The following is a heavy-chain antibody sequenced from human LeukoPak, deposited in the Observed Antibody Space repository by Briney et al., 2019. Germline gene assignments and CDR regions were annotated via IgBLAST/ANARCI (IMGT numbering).Heavy chain of an antibody. CDR1: RFTFRTYA. D-gene: IGHD3-10*01. V-gene: IGHV3-21*01. CDR3: AREANYYGSGSSTDNWFDP. CDR2: ISSSSSYI. Sequence: GGSLRLSCAASRFTFRTYAMSWVRQAPGKGLEWVSSISSSSSYIYYADSVKGRFTISRDNAKNSLYLQMNSLRAEDTAVYYCAREANYYGSGSSTDNWFDPWGQGTLVTVSS. J-gene: IGHJ5*02.